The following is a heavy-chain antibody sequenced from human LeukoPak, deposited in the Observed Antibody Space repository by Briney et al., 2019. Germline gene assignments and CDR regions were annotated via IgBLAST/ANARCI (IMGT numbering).Heavy chain of an antibody. J-gene: IGHJ5*02. Sequence: SETLSLTCTVSGGSISSGDYYWSWIRQPPGKGLEWIGYIYYSGSTYYNPSLKSRVTMSVDTSKNQFSLKLSSVTAADTAVYYCAREVVVPAATPGGWFDPWGQGTLVTVSS. D-gene: IGHD2-2*01. V-gene: IGHV4-30-4*01. CDR1: GGSISSGDYY. CDR3: AREVVVPAATPGGWFDP. CDR2: IYYSGST.